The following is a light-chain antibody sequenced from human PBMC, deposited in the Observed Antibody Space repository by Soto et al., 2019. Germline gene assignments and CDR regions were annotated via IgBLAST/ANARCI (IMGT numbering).Light chain of an antibody. Sequence: EIQRTHSPSSVSASVVYRVTITCRASQGISSWLAWYQQKPGKAPKLLIYKASSLESGVPSRFSGSGSGTEFTLIISSLQPDDFATYYCQQYNSYSITFGQGTRLEI. CDR2: KAS. CDR1: QGISSW. CDR3: QQYNSYSIT. J-gene: IGKJ5*01. V-gene: IGKV1-5*03.